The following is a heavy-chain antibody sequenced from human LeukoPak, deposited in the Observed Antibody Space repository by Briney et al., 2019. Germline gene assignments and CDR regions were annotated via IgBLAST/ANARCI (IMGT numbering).Heavy chain of an antibody. D-gene: IGHD3-10*01. CDR3: ARGAYYYGSGIFDP. CDR2: IDSRGSTI. Sequence: GGSLRLSCAASAFTFSSYEMNWVRQAPGKGLEWVSYIDSRGSTIYYADSVKGRFTISRDNAKNSLYLQMNGLRAEDTAVYYCARGAYYYGSGIFDPWGQGTLVTVSS. CDR1: AFTFSSYE. V-gene: IGHV3-48*03. J-gene: IGHJ5*02.